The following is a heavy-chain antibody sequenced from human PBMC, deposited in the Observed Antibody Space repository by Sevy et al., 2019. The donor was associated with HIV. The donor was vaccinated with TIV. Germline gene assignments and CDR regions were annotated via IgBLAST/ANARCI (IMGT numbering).Heavy chain of an antibody. CDR2: ISNSGTTI. J-gene: IGHJ4*02. D-gene: IGHD4-17*01. V-gene: IGHV3-48*03. CDR1: GFTFSSYE. Sequence: GGSLRLSCAASGFTFSSYEMNWVRQAPGKGLEWVSYISNSGTTISYSDSVRGRFTISRDNARNSLYLQMNSLRGEDTAVYYYSRDLPPSATTVAHFDHWGQGTLVTVSS. CDR3: SRDLPPSATTVAHFDH.